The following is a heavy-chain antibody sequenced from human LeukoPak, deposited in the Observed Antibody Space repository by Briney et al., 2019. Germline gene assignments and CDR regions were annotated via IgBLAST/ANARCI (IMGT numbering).Heavy chain of an antibody. CDR1: GYTFTSYV. J-gene: IGHJ4*02. D-gene: IGHD4-17*01. CDR2: ISAYNGNR. Sequence: ASVKVSCKASGYTFTSYVISWVRQAPGQGLEWMRWISAYNGNRNYAQKVQGRVTMTTDTSTSTAYMELRSLRSDDTAVYFCARGDYGDYPVLYWGQGTLVTVSS. CDR3: ARGDYGDYPVLY. V-gene: IGHV1-18*01.